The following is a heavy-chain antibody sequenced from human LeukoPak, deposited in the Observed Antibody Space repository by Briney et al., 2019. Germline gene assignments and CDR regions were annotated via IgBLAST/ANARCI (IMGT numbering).Heavy chain of an antibody. CDR2: ISYDGSKK. J-gene: IGHJ5*02. D-gene: IGHD3-16*01. CDR3: ARGGGVKVATPGNWFDP. CDR1: GFTFRSYG. Sequence: PGGSLRLSCTASGFTFRSYGMHWVRQAPGKGLEWVAVISYDGSKKYYADSEKGRFTISRDNSKNTLYLQMNSLRAEDTAVYYCARGGGVKVATPGNWFDPWGQGTLVTVSS. V-gene: IGHV3-33*05.